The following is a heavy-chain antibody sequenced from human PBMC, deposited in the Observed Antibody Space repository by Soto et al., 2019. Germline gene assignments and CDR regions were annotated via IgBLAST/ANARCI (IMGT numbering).Heavy chain of an antibody. V-gene: IGHV3-23*01. D-gene: IGHD2-15*01. CDR3: AKVGTSHCSGGSCYIWYFQH. J-gene: IGHJ1*01. Sequence: GGSLRLSCAASGFTFSSYAMSWVRQAPGKGLEWVSAISGSGGSTYYADSVKGRFTISRDNSKNTLYLQMNSLRAEDTAVYYCAKVGTSHCSGGSCYIWYFQHWGQGTLVTVSS. CDR1: GFTFSSYA. CDR2: ISGSGGST.